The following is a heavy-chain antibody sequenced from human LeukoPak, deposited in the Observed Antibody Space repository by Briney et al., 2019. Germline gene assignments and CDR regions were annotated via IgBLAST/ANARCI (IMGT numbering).Heavy chain of an antibody. CDR3: AKTVVIPIALGVFDY. Sequence: GGSLRLSCAASGFTFSSSAMSWVRQAPGKGLEWVSTISDNGGSTYYADSVKGRFTISRDNSKNTLYLQMNSLRAEDTAIYYCAKTVVIPIALGVFDYWGQGTLVTVSS. V-gene: IGHV3-23*01. CDR1: GFTFSSSA. CDR2: ISDNGGST. D-gene: IGHD3-16*01. J-gene: IGHJ4*02.